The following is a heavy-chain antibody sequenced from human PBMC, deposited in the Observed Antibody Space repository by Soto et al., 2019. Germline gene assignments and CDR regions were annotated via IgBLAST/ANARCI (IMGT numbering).Heavy chain of an antibody. CDR3: AKDMPVISFGGVIVILVFNAYDI. CDR1: GFTFSSYA. Sequence: GGSLRLSCAASGFTFSSYAMSWVRQAPGKGLEWVSAISGSGGSTYYADSVKGRFTISRDNSKNTLYLQMNSLRAEDTAVYYFAKDMPVISFGGVIVILVFNAYDIWGQGTMVTVSS. CDR2: ISGSGGST. V-gene: IGHV3-23*01. D-gene: IGHD3-16*02. J-gene: IGHJ3*02.